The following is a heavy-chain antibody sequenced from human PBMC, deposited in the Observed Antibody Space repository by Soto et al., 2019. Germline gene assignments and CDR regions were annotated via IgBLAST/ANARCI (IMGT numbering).Heavy chain of an antibody. J-gene: IGHJ4*02. CDR1: GFTFSSYW. CDR3: ARVGSDGSDDYIWGSYRYALDY. D-gene: IGHD3-16*02. CDR2: IKQDGSEK. Sequence: GGSLRLSCAASGFTFSSYWMSWVRQAPGKGLEWVANIKQDGSEKYYVDSVKGRFTISRDNAKNSLYLQMNSLRAEDTAVYYCARVGSDGSDDYIWGSYRYALDYWGQGTLVTVSS. V-gene: IGHV3-7*01.